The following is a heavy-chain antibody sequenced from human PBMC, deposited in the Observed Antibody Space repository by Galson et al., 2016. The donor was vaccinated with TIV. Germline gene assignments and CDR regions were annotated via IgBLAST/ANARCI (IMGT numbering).Heavy chain of an antibody. J-gene: IGHJ6*02. Sequence: SLRLSCAASEFTFSAYAMHWVRQAPGKGPEWVAIISYDASNKYYADSVKGRFTISRDNSKYTLCLQMNSLRAEDMAVYYCAREGGTYFDSYYYGMVVWGQGTTVTVSS. CDR2: ISYDASNK. CDR1: EFTFSAYA. CDR3: AREGGTYFDSYYYGMVV. D-gene: IGHD1-26*01. V-gene: IGHV3-30*07.